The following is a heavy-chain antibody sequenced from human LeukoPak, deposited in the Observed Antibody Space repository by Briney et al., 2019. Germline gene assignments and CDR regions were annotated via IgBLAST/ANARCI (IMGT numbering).Heavy chain of an antibody. CDR1: GFTFSSYW. D-gene: IGHD2-15*01. J-gene: IGHJ4*02. CDR3: VRDCSGVSCYETFDY. CDR2: IKQDGSEK. V-gene: IGHV3-7*01. Sequence: GGSLRLSCAASGFTFSSYWMSGVRQAPGKGLEWVANIKQDGSEKYYVDSVKGRFTISRDNAKNSLYLQMISLRAEDTAVYYCVRDCSGVSCYETFDYWGQGTLVTVSS.